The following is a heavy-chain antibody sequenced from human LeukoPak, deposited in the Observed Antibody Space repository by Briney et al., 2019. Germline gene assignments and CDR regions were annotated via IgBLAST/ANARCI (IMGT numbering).Heavy chain of an antibody. J-gene: IGHJ6*03. CDR3: ARAVGSGSFQTYYYYMDV. Sequence: SETLSLTCTVSGGSISTSNYYWGWIRQPPGKGLEWIGNIFYSGSTYYSPSLRSRVTISLDTSRNQFSLKLNSVTAADTAVYYCARAVGSGSFQTYYYYMDVWGKGTTVTISS. CDR2: IFYSGST. D-gene: IGHD3-10*01. CDR1: GGSISTSNYY. V-gene: IGHV4-39*07.